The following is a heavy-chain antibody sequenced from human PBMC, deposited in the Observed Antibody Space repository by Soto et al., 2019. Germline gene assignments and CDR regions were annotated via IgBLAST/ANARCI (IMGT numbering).Heavy chain of an antibody. J-gene: IGHJ6*02. CDR1: GDSISSSKW. CDR2: IYHSGST. V-gene: IGHV4-4*02. CDR3: ARGYYGSGSPYYYGMDV. D-gene: IGHD3-10*01. Sequence: SETLSLTCAVSGDSISSSKWWSWVRQPPGKGLEWIGEIYHSGSTNYNPSLKSRVIISVDKSKNQFSLKLSSATAADTAVYYCARGYYGSGSPYYYGMDVWGQGTTVTVSS.